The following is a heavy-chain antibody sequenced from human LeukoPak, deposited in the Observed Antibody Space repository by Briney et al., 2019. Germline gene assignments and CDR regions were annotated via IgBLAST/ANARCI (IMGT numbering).Heavy chain of an antibody. D-gene: IGHD4-11*01. CDR2: ISSNGDRT. CDR3: ARMDDYTNYYFDY. V-gene: IGHV3-64*01. J-gene: IGHJ4*02. Sequence: GGSLRLSCAASGFTFTRFAMYWVRQAPGKGLEFVSAISSNGDRTYCARSVKDRFTISRDNAKNTVDLQMGSLRPEDMGVYYCARMDDYTNYYFDYWGQGTVVTVSS. CDR1: GFTFTRFA.